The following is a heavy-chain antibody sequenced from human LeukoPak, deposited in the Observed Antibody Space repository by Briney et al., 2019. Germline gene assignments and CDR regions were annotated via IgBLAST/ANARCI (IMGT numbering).Heavy chain of an antibody. CDR1: GFTFSSYE. CDR3: ARDNGDPRTYFDY. V-gene: IGHV3-48*03. D-gene: IGHD4-17*01. J-gene: IGHJ4*02. Sequence: PGGSLRLSCAASGFTFSSYEMNWVRQAPGKGLEWISYISSSCSSIYYVDSVKGRFTISRDNAKNSLYLQMNSLRAEDTAVYYCARDNGDPRTYFDYWGQGTLVTVSS. CDR2: ISSSCSSI.